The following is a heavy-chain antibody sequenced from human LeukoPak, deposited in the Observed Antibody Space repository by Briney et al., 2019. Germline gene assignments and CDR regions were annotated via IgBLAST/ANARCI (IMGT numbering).Heavy chain of an antibody. Sequence: PSETLSLTCTVSGGSISSYYWSWIRQPPGKGLEWIGYIYYSGSTNYNPSLKSRVTISVDTSKNQFSLKLSSVTAADTAVYYCARDSSAAGTPQYYYYGMDVWGQGTTVTVSS. CDR2: IYYSGST. J-gene: IGHJ6*02. D-gene: IGHD6-13*01. CDR3: ARDSSAAGTPQYYYYGMDV. V-gene: IGHV4-59*01. CDR1: GGSISSYY.